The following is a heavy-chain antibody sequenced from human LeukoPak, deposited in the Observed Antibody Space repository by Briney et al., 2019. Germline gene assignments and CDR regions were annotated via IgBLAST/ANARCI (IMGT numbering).Heavy chain of an antibody. D-gene: IGHD3-3*01. CDR3: ARSITIFSFDY. CDR2: IYHSGST. J-gene: IGHJ4*02. V-gene: IGHV4-38-2*02. Sequence: SKTLSLTCTVSGYSISSGYYWGWIRQPPGKGLEWIGSIYHSGSTYYNPSLKSRVTISVDTSKNQFSLKLSSVTAADTAVYYCARSITIFSFDYWGQGTLVTVSS. CDR1: GYSISSGYY.